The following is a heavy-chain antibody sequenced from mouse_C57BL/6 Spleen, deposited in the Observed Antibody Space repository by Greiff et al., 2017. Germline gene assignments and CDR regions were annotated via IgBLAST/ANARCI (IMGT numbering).Heavy chain of an antibody. J-gene: IGHJ2*01. CDR2: IHPNSGST. CDR1: GYTFTSYW. D-gene: IGHD1-1*01. Sequence: QVQLQQPGAELVKPGASVKLSCKASGYTFTSYWMHWVKQRPGQGLEWIGMIHPNSGSTNYNEKFKSKATLTVDKSSSTAYMQLSSLTTEDTAVDYCARDYYGSSRDYWGQGTTLTVSS. CDR3: ARDYYGSSRDY. V-gene: IGHV1-64*01.